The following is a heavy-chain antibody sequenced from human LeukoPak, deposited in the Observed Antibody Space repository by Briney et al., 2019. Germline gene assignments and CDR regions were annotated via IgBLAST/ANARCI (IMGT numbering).Heavy chain of an antibody. D-gene: IGHD2-21*01. CDR2: IIPILGIA. CDR3: ARDVDFYYYGMDV. V-gene: IGHV1-69*04. Sequence: GASVKVSCKASGYTFTGYYMHWVRQAPGQGLEWMGRIIPILGIANYAQKFQGRVTITADKSTSTAYMELSSLRSEDTAVYYCARDVDFYYYGMDVWGQGTMVTVSS. CDR1: GYTFTGYY. J-gene: IGHJ6*02.